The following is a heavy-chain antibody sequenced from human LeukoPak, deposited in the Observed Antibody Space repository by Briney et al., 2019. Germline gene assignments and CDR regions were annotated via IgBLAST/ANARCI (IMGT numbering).Heavy chain of an antibody. CDR2: INHSGST. CDR1: GGSFSGYY. D-gene: IGHD3-10*01. CDR3: ARVVLLWFGELIGNYYYMDV. J-gene: IGHJ6*03. V-gene: IGHV4-34*01. Sequence: PSETLSLTCAVYGGSFSGYYWSWLRPPPAKGLAWIGEINHSGSTNYNPSLKSRVTISVDTSKNQFSLKLSSVTAADTAVYYCARVVLLWFGELIGNYYYMDVWGKGTTVTVSS.